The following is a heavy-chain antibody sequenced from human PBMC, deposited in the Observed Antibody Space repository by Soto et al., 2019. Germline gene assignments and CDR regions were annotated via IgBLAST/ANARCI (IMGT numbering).Heavy chain of an antibody. CDR3: ARRGYCSGGSCPSDYYFYYMDV. D-gene: IGHD2-15*01. V-gene: IGHV4-59*08. Sequence: SETLSLTCTVSGGSISSYYWSWIRQPPGKGLEWIGYIYYSGSTNYNPSLKSRVTISVDTSKNQFSLKLSSVTAADTAVYYCARRGYCSGGSCPSDYYFYYMDVWGKGTTVTVSS. CDR1: GGSISSYY. CDR2: IYYSGST. J-gene: IGHJ6*03.